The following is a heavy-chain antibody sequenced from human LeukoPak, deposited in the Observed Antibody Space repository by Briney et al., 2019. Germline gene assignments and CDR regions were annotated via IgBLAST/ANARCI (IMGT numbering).Heavy chain of an antibody. CDR3: TTAERRYYSHDF. CDR1: GLSFSTAW. V-gene: IGHV3-15*01. J-gene: IGHJ4*02. Sequence: GGSLRLSCTVSGLSFSTAWISWIRQAPGRGLGWVGRIKCNTNGGTVNYAAPVKGRFTISRDDSKNTVFLQMNSLETEDTAMYFCTTAERRYYSHDFWGQGTLVTVSS. CDR2: IKCNTNGGTV. D-gene: IGHD3-10*01.